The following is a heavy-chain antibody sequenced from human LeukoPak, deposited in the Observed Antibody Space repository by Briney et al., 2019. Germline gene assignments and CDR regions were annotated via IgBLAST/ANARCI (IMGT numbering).Heavy chain of an antibody. CDR1: GGSFSGYY. V-gene: IGHV4-34*01. J-gene: IGHJ6*03. CDR2: INHSGST. CDR3: ARGRSSSWYPSHYYYYYMDV. Sequence: SETLSLTCAVYGGSFSGYYWSWIRQPPGKGLEWIGEINHSGSTNYNPSLKSRVTIPVDTSKNQFSLKLSSVTAADTAVYYCARGRSSSWYPSHYYYYYMDVWGKGTTVTVSS. D-gene: IGHD6-13*01.